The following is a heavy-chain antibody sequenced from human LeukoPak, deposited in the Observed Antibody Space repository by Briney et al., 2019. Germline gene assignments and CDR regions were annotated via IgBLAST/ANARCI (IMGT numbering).Heavy chain of an antibody. J-gene: IGHJ3*02. CDR3: ARRLSGDSIPGAFGI. Sequence: GESLKISCKASGYSFTTYWIGWVRQMPGKGPEWMGIIYPDDSNTRYWPSFQGQVTISVDKSITSAYLQWSSLKASDTAMYYCARRLSGDSIPGAFGIWGQGTMVTVSS. CDR2: IYPDDSNT. CDR1: GYSFTTYW. D-gene: IGHD2-21*01. V-gene: IGHV5-51*01.